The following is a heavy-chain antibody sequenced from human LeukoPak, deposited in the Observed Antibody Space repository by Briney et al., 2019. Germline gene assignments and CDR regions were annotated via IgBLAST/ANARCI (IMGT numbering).Heavy chain of an antibody. J-gene: IGHJ4*02. CDR1: GYSISSGYY. Sequence: SETLSLTCAVSGYSISSGYYWGWSRQPPGKGLEWIGSIYHSGSTYYNPSLKSRVTISVDTSKNQFSLKLSSVTAADTAVYYCARGGSSSSSYGVDYWGQGTLVTVSS. D-gene: IGHD6-6*01. CDR2: IYHSGST. V-gene: IGHV4-38-2*01. CDR3: ARGGSSSSSYGVDY.